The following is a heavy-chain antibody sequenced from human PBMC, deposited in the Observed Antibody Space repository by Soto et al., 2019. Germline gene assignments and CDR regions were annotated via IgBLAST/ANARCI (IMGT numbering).Heavy chain of an antibody. CDR1: GFTFSGSA. V-gene: IGHV3-73*01. CDR3: SLSSKTGDDAFDI. Sequence: EVQLVESGGGLVQPGGSLILSCAASGFTFSGSAMHWVRQASGKGLEWVGRIRSKAYSYATAYAASVNGRFTLSRDXXKNRAYLQMNSLKSEDTAVYYCSLSSKTGDDAFDIWGQGTMVTVSS. D-gene: IGHD7-27*01. J-gene: IGHJ3*02. CDR2: IRSKAYSYAT.